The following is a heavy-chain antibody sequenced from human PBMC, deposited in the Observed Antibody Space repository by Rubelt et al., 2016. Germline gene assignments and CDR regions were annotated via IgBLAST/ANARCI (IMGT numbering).Heavy chain of an antibody. V-gene: IGHV3-30*04. CDR3: VRALLGDGIAVA. Sequence: FTFSSYALHWVRQAPGKGLEWVALISYDGSNKYYADSVKGRFTISRDNSEKTLYLQMNSLRADDTATYYCVRALLGDGIAVAWGQGTLVTVSS. CDR1: FTFSSYA. J-gene: IGHJ5*02. D-gene: IGHD6-19*01. CDR2: ISYDGSNK.